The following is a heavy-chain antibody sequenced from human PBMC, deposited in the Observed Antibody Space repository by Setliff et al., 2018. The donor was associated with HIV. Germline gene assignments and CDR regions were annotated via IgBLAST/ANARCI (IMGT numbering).Heavy chain of an antibody. Sequence: GASVKVSCKASGYTFTSSGITWVRQAPGQGLEWMGWIGPYNGDTNYAQKFQGRVTMTTDTSTSTAYMELRSLISDDTAVYYCAREGLWFGDRGYYMDVWGTGTAVTVSS. CDR3: AREGLWFGDRGYYMDV. CDR2: IGPYNGDT. V-gene: IGHV1-18*01. D-gene: IGHD3-10*01. J-gene: IGHJ6*03. CDR1: GYTFTSSG.